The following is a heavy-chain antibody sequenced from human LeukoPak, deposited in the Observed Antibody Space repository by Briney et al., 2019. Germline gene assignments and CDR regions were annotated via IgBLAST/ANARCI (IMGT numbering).Heavy chain of an antibody. CDR1: GFTFSSYA. D-gene: IGHD2-15*01. CDR3: AKGEGGYYPYFYGLDV. Sequence: PGGSLRLSCAASGFTFSSYAMHWVRQAPGKGLEWVAVISNDGSNQYYADSVKGRFTISRDNSKNTLYLQMNSLSAEDTAVYCCAKGEGGYYPYFYGLDVWGQGTTVTVSS. V-gene: IGHV3-30*04. CDR2: ISNDGSNQ. J-gene: IGHJ6*02.